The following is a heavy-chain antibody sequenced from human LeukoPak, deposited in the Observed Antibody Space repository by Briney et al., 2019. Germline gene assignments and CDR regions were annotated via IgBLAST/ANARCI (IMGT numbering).Heavy chain of an antibody. V-gene: IGHV4-59*01. CDR2: IYYSGST. D-gene: IGHD3-16*01. J-gene: IGHJ4*02. CDR3: ARTRGGGYFDY. Sequence: SETLSLTCAVYGGSFSGYYWSWIRQPPGKGLEWIGYIYYSGSTNYNPSLKSRVTISVDTSKNQFSLKLSSVTAADTAVYYCARTRGGGYFDYWGQGTLVTVSS. CDR1: GGSFSGYY.